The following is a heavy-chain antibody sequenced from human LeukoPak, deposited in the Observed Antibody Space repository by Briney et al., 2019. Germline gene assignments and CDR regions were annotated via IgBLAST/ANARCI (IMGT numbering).Heavy chain of an antibody. D-gene: IGHD2-21*02. J-gene: IGHJ4*02. V-gene: IGHV3-21*01. CDR3: ALCGGGACHKGYSAH. Sequence: GGSLRLSCVASGFTFSNYNMNWVRQAPGQGLEWVSSISTDSYYTHYADPLKGRFTISRDNAKNSLYLQMNSLRVEDTAVYYCALCGGGACHKGYSAHWGQGTLVTVSS. CDR1: GFTFSNYN. CDR2: ISTDSYYT.